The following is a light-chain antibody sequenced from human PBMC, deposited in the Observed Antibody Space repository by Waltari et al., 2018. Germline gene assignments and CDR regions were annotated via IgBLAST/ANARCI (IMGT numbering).Light chain of an antibody. CDR1: QSVGTS. Sequence: EIVLTQSPGTLSLSPGESATLSCRASQSVGTSVTWYQQKPGQAPRLLIYDVSNRATAIPDRFSGSGSGTDFTLTISSLEPEDFVVYYCHQRSNWPRTFGQGTKVEIK. J-gene: IGKJ1*01. V-gene: IGKV3-11*01. CDR2: DVS. CDR3: HQRSNWPRT.